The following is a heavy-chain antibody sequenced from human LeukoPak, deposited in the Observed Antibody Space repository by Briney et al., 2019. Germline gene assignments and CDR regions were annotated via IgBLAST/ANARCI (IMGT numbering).Heavy chain of an antibody. CDR1: GFTFSSYA. Sequence: GGSLRLSCPASGFTFSSYAMSWVRQAPGKGLEWVSGISGSGGSTYYADSVKGRFTISRDNSKNTLYLQMNSLRAEDTAVYYCAKDVVGAAYNWFDPWGQGTLVTVSS. CDR2: ISGSGGST. J-gene: IGHJ5*02. V-gene: IGHV3-23*01. D-gene: IGHD2-15*01. CDR3: AKDVVGAAYNWFDP.